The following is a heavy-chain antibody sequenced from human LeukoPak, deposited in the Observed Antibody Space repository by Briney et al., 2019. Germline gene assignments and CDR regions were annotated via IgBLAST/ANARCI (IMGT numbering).Heavy chain of an antibody. CDR3: ARTRLGGGYFYYYYYGMDV. Sequence: PGGSLRLSCAASGFTFSSYEMNWVRQAPGKGLEWVSYISSSGSTIYYADSVKGRFTISRDNAKNSLYLQMNSLRAEDTAVYYCARTRLGGGYFYYYYYGMDVWGQGTTVTVS. CDR1: GFTFSSYE. V-gene: IGHV3-48*03. J-gene: IGHJ6*02. CDR2: ISSSGSTI. D-gene: IGHD3-22*01.